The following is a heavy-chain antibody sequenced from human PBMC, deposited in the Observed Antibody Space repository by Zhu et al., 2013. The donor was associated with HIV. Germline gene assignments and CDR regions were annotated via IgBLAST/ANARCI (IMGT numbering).Heavy chain of an antibody. CDR3: ARPRMVTETPGYYYGLDV. CDR2: IVVGSGNT. D-gene: IGHD2-21*02. Sequence: QLVQSGPEVKKPGTSVKVSCKVSGFTFTSSAMQWVRQARGQRLEWIGWIVVGSGNTNYAQKVPGESHHYQGHVHKYSLHGAEKPEIRDTAVYYCARPRMVTETPGYYYGLDVWG. J-gene: IGHJ6*02. CDR1: GFTFTSSA. V-gene: IGHV1-58*02.